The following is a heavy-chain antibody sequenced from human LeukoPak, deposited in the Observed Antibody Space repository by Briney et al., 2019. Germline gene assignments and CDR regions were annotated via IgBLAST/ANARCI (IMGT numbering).Heavy chain of an antibody. D-gene: IGHD3-10*01. CDR2: ISGSGDTT. J-gene: IGHJ4*02. CDR3: AKARGFAEFDY. V-gene: IGHV3-23*01. Sequence: GGSLRLSCAASGFTSSGHGMRWVRQAPGKGLDWVSAISGSGDTTYYADSVKGRFTISRDNSKNTLYLQMNSLRAEDTALYFCAKARGFAEFDYWGQGTLVTVSS. CDR1: GFTSSGHG.